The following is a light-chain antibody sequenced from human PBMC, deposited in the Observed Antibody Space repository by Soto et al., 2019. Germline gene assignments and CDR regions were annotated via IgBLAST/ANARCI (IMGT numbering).Light chain of an antibody. CDR2: QVT. CDR1: SSDLAIYNY. Sequence: QSVLAQPASVSGSPGQSITIPCTGTSSDLAIYNYVSWYQQQPGKAPKLMIYQVTNRPSGVSNRFSVSRSGNTASLTISGLQAEDEADYYCSSYTDSSNYVFGTGTKVTVL. V-gene: IGLV2-14*01. CDR3: SSYTDSSNYV. J-gene: IGLJ1*01.